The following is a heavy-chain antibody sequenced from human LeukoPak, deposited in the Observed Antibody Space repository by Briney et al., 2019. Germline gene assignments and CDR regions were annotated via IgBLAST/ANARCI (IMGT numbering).Heavy chain of an antibody. V-gene: IGHV1-18*01. CDR3: ARDRSAHAKTTVTSDAFDI. CDR2: IGVDNGNT. D-gene: IGHD4-17*01. Sequence: ASVKVSCKASGYNFNNSGISWVRQAPGQGLEWMGWIGVDNGNTNYAQKFQDRVTLTTDTSTNTAYMELTNLRSDDAAVYYCARDRSAHAKTTVTSDAFDIWGQGTMVTVSS. J-gene: IGHJ3*02. CDR1: GYNFNNSG.